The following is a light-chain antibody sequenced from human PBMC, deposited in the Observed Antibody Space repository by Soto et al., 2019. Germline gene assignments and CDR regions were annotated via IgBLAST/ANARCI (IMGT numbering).Light chain of an antibody. CDR2: DAS. CDR3: HQFNNYPHRIT. CDR1: QGISSA. Sequence: AIQLTQSPSSLSASVGDRVTITCRASQGISSALAWYQQKPGKAPKLLIYDASSLESGVPSRFSGSGSGTDFTLTISSLQPEDFATYYCHQFNNYPHRITFGQGTRLEIK. J-gene: IGKJ5*01. V-gene: IGKV1D-13*01.